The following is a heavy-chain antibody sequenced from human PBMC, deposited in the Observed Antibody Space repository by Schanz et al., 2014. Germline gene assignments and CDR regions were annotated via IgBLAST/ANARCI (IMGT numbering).Heavy chain of an antibody. CDR2: IWYDGNNK. V-gene: IGHV3-30*02. J-gene: IGHJ4*02. Sequence: EQMVESGGGLVKPWGSLILSCAASRLTFANEDIHWVRQAPGKGLEWVAVIWYDGNNKYYADSVKGRFTISRDNSKNTLDLQMNSLRAADTAVYYCAKDRWPYSAYKGNHLFDYWGQGALVTVSS. D-gene: IGHD5-12*01. CDR3: AKDRWPYSAYKGNHLFDY. CDR1: RLTFANED.